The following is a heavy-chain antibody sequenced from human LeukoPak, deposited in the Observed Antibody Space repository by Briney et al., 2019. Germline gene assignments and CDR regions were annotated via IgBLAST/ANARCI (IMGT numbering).Heavy chain of an antibody. Sequence: ASVKVSCKASGYTFTGSYMHWVRQAPGQGLEWVGRINPNSGGTSFAQKFQGSVTMTRDTSISTAYMKLSRLRSDDTAVYYCARGPEDFDCWGQGTLVTVSS. CDR2: INPNSGGT. V-gene: IGHV1-2*06. CDR3: ARGPEDFDC. J-gene: IGHJ4*02. D-gene: IGHD2-2*01. CDR1: GYTFTGSY.